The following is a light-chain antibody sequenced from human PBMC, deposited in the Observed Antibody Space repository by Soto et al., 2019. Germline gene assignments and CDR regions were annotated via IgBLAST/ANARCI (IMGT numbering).Light chain of an antibody. J-gene: IGKJ1*01. V-gene: IGKV4-1*01. Sequence: DIVMTQSPDSLAVSLGERATINCKYSQSVLYSSNNKNYLAWYQQKPGQPPKLLIYWASTRESGVPDRFSGRGSGTDFTLTISSLQAEDVAVYYCQQYYRPWTFDQGTKVEIK. CDR1: QSVLYSSNNKNY. CDR2: WAS. CDR3: QQYYRPWT.